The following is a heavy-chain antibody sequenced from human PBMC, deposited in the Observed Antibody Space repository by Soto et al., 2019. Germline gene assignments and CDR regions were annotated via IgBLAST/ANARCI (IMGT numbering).Heavy chain of an antibody. CDR3: ARDLLHYDFWSGYSAYFYYGMDV. CDR2: ISDSGGTV. V-gene: IGHV3-48*03. D-gene: IGHD3-3*01. J-gene: IGHJ6*02. Sequence: GGSLRLSCAASGFTFSSYVMNWVRQAPGQGLEWVSYISDSGGTVYYADSVKGRFTVSRDNAQNSVYLQMNSLRTEDTAVYYCARDLLHYDFWSGYSAYFYYGMDVWGPGTTVTVS. CDR1: GFTFSSYV.